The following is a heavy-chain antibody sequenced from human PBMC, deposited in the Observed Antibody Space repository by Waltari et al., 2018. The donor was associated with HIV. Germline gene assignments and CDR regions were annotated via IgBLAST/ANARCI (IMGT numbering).Heavy chain of an antibody. CDR2: VSGSGDDT. CDR1: GLTSTPDS. Sequence: EVQLLASGGGMVQPGGSLRPSWAASGLTSTPDSMNGFRQAPGKGLEWVSGVSGSGDDTYYADSVKGRFTISRDNLKNTVSLQVNTLRAEDTAVYYCVKDRGDRDLYYFYGMDVWGQGTTVTVSS. D-gene: IGHD7-27*01. V-gene: IGHV3-23*01. CDR3: VKDRGDRDLYYFYGMDV. J-gene: IGHJ6*02.